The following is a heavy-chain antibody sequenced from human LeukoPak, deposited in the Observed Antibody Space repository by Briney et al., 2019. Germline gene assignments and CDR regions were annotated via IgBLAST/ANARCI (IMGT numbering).Heavy chain of an antibody. D-gene: IGHD2-21*01. J-gene: IGHJ4*02. V-gene: IGHV6-1*01. CDR2: THYRSKWYF. CDR1: GDSVSSNGAS. Sequence: SQTLSLTCVISGDSVSSNGASWNWIRQSPSRGLEWLGRTHYRSKWYFDYAVSVKSRISINPDTSKNQFSLLLNPVTPEDTAVYYCVRASAIFDYWGQGTLVTVSS. CDR3: VRASAIFDY.